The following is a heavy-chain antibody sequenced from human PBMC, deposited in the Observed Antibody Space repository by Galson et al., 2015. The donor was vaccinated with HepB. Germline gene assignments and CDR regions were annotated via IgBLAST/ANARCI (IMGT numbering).Heavy chain of an antibody. CDR3: ARVGVVVVAATVRLGAFDI. V-gene: IGHV4-31*03. D-gene: IGHD2-15*01. J-gene: IGHJ3*02. CDR1: GGSISSGGYY. CDR2: IYYSGST. Sequence: TLSLTCTVSGGSISSGGYYWSWIRQHPGKGLEWIGYIYYSGSTYYNPSLKSRVTISVDTSKNHFSLMLSSVTAADTAVYFCARVGVVVVAATVRLGAFDIWGQGTMVTVSS.